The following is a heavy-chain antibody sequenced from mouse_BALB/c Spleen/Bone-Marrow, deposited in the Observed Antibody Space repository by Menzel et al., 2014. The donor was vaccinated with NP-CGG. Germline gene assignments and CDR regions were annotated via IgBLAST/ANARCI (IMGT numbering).Heavy chain of an antibody. V-gene: IGHV1-54*01. CDR3: ARNANWLFAY. CDR1: RYAFTNYL. CDR2: INPGSGDT. Sequence: QVQLRQSGTELVRPGTSVKVSCKASRYAFTNYLIEWVKQRPGQGLEWIGVINPGSGDTSYNEKFRGKATLTADKSSGTAYMQLSSLTSDDSAVYFCARNANWLFAYWGQGTLVTVSA. J-gene: IGHJ3*01. D-gene: IGHD4-1*01.